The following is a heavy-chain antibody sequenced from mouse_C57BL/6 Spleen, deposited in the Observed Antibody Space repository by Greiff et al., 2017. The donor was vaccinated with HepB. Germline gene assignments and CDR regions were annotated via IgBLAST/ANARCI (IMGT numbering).Heavy chain of an antibody. D-gene: IGHD1-1*01. J-gene: IGHJ3*01. CDR3: ASEGDFTTVRV. CDR2: IYPGDGDT. V-gene: IGHV1-80*01. Sequence: VHLVESGAELVKPGASVKISCKASGYAFSSYWMNWVKQRPGKGLEWIGQIYPGDGDTNYNGKFKGKATLTADKSSSTAYMQLSSLTSEDSAVYFCASEGDFTTVRVWGQGTLVTVSA. CDR1: GYAFSSYW.